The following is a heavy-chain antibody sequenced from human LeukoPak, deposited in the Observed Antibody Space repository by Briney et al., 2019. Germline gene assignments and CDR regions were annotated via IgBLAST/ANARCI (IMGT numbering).Heavy chain of an antibody. J-gene: IGHJ3*02. CDR3: ARDPLGGDRGDIVAPVAFDI. CDR1: GYTFTSYY. D-gene: IGHD5-12*01. Sequence: ASVKVSCKASGYTFTSYYMHWVRQAPGQGLEWMGIINPSGGSTSYAQKFQGRVTMTRDTSTSTVYMELSSLRSEDTAVYYCARDPLGGDRGDIVAPVAFDIWGQGTMVTVSS. CDR2: INPSGGST. V-gene: IGHV1-46*01.